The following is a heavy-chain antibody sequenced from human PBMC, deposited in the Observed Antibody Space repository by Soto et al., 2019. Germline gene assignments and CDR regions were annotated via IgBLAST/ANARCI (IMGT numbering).Heavy chain of an antibody. V-gene: IGHV2-5*02. CDR1: GFSLSTSGVG. J-gene: IGHJ4*02. CDR3: AHTLVVVAATPSNFDY. Sequence: KESGPTLVKPTQTLTLTCTFSGFSLSTSGVGVGWIRQPPGKALEWLALIYWDDDKRYSPSLKSRLTITKDTSKNQVVLTMTNMDPVDTATYYCAHTLVVVAATPSNFDYWGQGTLVTVSS. CDR2: IYWDDDK. D-gene: IGHD2-15*01.